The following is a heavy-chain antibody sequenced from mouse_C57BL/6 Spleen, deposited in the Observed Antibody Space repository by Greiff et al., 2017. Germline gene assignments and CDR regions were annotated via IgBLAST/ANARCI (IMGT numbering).Heavy chain of an antibody. CDR2: INPNYGTT. D-gene: IGHD1-1*01. CDR3: ARSHPHYYGSSYGYFDV. J-gene: IGHJ1*03. Sequence: VQLQQSGPELVKPGASVKISCKASGYSFTDYNMNWVKQSNGKSLEWIGVINPNYGTTSCNKQFKGKSTLTVDQSSSTAYMQRNSLTSEDSAVYDCARSHPHYYGSSYGYFDVWGTGTTVTVSS. V-gene: IGHV1-39*01. CDR1: GYSFTDYN.